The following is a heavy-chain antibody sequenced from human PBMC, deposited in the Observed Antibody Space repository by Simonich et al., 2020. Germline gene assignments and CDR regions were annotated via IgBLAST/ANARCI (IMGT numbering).Heavy chain of an antibody. CDR2: IYYSGST. Sequence: QVQLQESGPGLVKPSETLSLTCTVSGGSISSYYWSWIRQPPGTGLEWNGYIYYSGSTNYNPSLKSRVTISVDTSKNQFSLKLSSVTAADTAVYYCARHDRWLQFYFDYWGQGTLVTVSS. V-gene: IGHV4-59*08. D-gene: IGHD5-12*01. CDR3: ARHDRWLQFYFDY. J-gene: IGHJ4*02. CDR1: GGSISSYY.